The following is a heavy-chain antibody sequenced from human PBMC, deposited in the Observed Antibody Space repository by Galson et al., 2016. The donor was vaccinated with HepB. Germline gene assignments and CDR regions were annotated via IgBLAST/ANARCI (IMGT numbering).Heavy chain of an antibody. D-gene: IGHD3-3*01. CDR2: INTYNGNT. CDR1: GYSITSYG. J-gene: IGHJ6*03. V-gene: IGHV1-18*04. CDR3: ARAYYDFWSGIQYYYYMDV. Sequence: SVKVSCKASGYSITSYGITWVRQAPGQRLEWMGWINTYNGNTNYAQKVQGRFTLTTETSTSTAYMELRSLRSEDTAVYYRARAYYDFWSGIQYYYYMDVWGKGTTVTVSS.